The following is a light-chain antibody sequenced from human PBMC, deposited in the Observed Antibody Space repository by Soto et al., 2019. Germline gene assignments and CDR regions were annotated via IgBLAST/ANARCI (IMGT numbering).Light chain of an antibody. CDR2: KAS. Sequence: DIQMTQSPSSLSASLGDRVTITCRASQSVSNYVNWYQQKPGKAPKVLIYKASTLQSGAPSRFSGSGSGTDFTLTISSLQPEDFATYYCPQSFSTPQTFGQGTRLE. J-gene: IGKJ5*01. V-gene: IGKV1-39*01. CDR3: PQSFSTPQT. CDR1: QSVSNY.